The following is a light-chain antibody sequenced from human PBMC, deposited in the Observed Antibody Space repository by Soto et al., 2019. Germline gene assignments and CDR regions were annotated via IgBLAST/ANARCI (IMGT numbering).Light chain of an antibody. CDR2: GTN. CDR3: QQYHSWPLT. V-gene: IGKV3-15*01. J-gene: IGKJ4*01. Sequence: EIVMTQSPATLSVSPRDGATLSCRASQSVGRSLAWYQRKPGQPPRPLIYGTNTRAAGIPARFSGSGSGTEFTLTISSLQSEDSAVYYCQQYHSWPLTFGGGTDVEIK. CDR1: QSVGRS.